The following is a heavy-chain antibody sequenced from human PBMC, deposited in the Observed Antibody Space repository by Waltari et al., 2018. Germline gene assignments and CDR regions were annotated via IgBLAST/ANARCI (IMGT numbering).Heavy chain of an antibody. D-gene: IGHD3-22*01. Sequence: QVQLVQSGAEVKKPGSSVKVSCKASGGTFSSYAISWVRQAPGQGLEWMGGIIPILGIANYAQKFQGRVTITADESTSTAYMELSSLRSEDTAVYYCAREGNYYDSSGYSSPFDYWGQGTLVT. CDR1: GGTFSSYA. J-gene: IGHJ4*02. CDR3: AREGNYYDSSGYSSPFDY. V-gene: IGHV1-69*04. CDR2: IIPILGIA.